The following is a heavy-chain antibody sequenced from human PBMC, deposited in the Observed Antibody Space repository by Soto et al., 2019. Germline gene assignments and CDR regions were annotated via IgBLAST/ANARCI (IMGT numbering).Heavy chain of an antibody. CDR3: AKREGNTFGLFH. CDR1: GFTFSAYW. D-gene: IGHD5-18*01. CDR2: IKTDGSST. Sequence: EVQLVESGGGLVQPGGSLRLSCAASGFTFSAYWIHWVRQAPEKGLEWVSRIKTDGSSTDYADSVKGRFTISRDSAKNILYLQMDSLRVEDTAVYYCAKREGNTFGLFHWGQGTLVTVSS. V-gene: IGHV3-74*01. J-gene: IGHJ4*02.